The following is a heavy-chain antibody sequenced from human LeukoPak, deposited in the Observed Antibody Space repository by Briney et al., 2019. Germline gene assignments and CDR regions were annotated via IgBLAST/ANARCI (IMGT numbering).Heavy chain of an antibody. CDR3: ATEFWSGYYKVRFDP. CDR1: GGSISSGSYY. V-gene: IGHV4-61*02. CDR2: IYTSGST. Sequence: SQTLSLTCTVSGGSISSGSYYWSWIRQPAGKGLERIGRIYTSGSTNYNPSLKSRVTISVDTSKNQFSLKLSSVTAADTAVYYCATEFWSGYYKVRFDPWGQGTLVTVSS. J-gene: IGHJ5*02. D-gene: IGHD3-3*01.